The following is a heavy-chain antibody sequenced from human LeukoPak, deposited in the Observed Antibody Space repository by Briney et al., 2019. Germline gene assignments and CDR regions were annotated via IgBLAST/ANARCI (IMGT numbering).Heavy chain of an antibody. V-gene: IGHV4-34*01. CDR2: INHSGRT. J-gene: IGHJ6*03. CDR3: ARRGWLRFPYYYYMDV. CDR1: GTSITNIEDY. D-gene: IGHD5-12*01. Sequence: SETLSPPCTVSGTSITNIEDYWSWIRQPPGKGLEWIGEINHSGRTNYNPSLKSRVTISVDTSKNQFSLKLSSVTAADTAVYYCARRGWLRFPYYYYMDVWGKGTTVTISS.